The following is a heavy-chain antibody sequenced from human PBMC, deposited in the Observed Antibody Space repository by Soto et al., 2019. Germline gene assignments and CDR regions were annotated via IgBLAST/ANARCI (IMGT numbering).Heavy chain of an antibody. D-gene: IGHD6-19*01. CDR2: ICHSGNT. Sequence: SETLSLTCTVSGGSITIGGYCWSWIRQPPGQGLEWIGYICHSGNTYYNPSLKSRVTTSLDRSKNQFSLKLSSVTAADTAVYYCARHKPNSSGWYYYGMDVWGQGTTVTAP. CDR3: ARHKPNSSGWYYYGMDV. V-gene: IGHV4-30-2*01. J-gene: IGHJ6*02. CDR1: GGSITIGGYC.